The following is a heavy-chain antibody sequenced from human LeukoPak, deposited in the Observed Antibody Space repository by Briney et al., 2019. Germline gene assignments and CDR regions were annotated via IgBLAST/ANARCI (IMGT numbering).Heavy chain of an antibody. CDR2: IWYDGTNK. D-gene: IGHD3-22*01. CDR3: ARASRYDSSGYYYAQVGAIDY. J-gene: IGHJ4*02. Sequence: GGSLRLSCAASGFMFSNYGMHWVRLAPGKWLEWVAVIWYDGTNKYYADSVKGRFTISRDNPKNKLYLQMNSLRAEDTAMYYCARASRYDSSGYYYAQVGAIDYWGQGTLVTVSS. V-gene: IGHV3-33*01. CDR1: GFMFSNYG.